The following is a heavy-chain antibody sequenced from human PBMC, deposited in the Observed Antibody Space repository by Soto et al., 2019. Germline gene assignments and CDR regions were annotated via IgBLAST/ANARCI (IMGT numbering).Heavy chain of an antibody. J-gene: IGHJ3*02. CDR3: ANGGQVVTSPHDAFDI. CDR1: GFTFSSYA. Sequence: LRLSCAASGFTFSSYAMSWVRQAPGKGLEWVSAISGSGGSTYYADSVKGRFTISRDNSKNTLYLQMNSLRAEDTAVYYCANGGQVVTSPHDAFDIWGQGTMVTVSS. D-gene: IGHD3-22*01. V-gene: IGHV3-23*01. CDR2: ISGSGGST.